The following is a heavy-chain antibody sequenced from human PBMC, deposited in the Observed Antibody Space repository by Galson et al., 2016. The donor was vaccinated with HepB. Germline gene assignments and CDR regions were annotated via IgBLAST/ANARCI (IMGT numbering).Heavy chain of an antibody. J-gene: IGHJ4*02. CDR3: TKDTNLYYGSGSYPLFQN. V-gene: IGHV3-9*01. D-gene: IGHD3-10*01. CDR1: GFRFDDHA. Sequence: SLRLSCAASGFRFDDHAMHWVRQAPGKGLEWVSGISWHSANIGYADSVKGRFTISRDNAKNSLHLQMNRLRTEDTALYYCTKDTNLYYGSGSYPLFQNWGQGTLVTVSS. CDR2: ISWHSANI.